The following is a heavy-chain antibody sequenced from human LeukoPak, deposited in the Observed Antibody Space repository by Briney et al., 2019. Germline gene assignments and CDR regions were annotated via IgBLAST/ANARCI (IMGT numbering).Heavy chain of an antibody. J-gene: IGHJ6*03. Sequence: PSETLSLTCTVSGGSISSYYWSWIRQPAGKGLEWIGRIYTSGSTNYNPSLKSRVTMSVDTSKNQFSLKLSSVTAADTAVYYCAREEGLHPSYYYYYYMDVWGKGTTVTVSS. CDR3: AREEGLHPSYYYYYYMDV. V-gene: IGHV4-4*07. D-gene: IGHD5-24*01. CDR2: IYTSGST. CDR1: GGSISSYY.